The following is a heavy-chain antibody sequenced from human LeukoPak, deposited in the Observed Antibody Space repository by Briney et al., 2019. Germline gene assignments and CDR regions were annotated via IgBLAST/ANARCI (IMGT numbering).Heavy chain of an antibody. CDR2: ISYDGSNK. CDR3: ARASYSSSWYGGSDY. CDR1: GFTFSSYA. D-gene: IGHD6-13*01. V-gene: IGHV3-30-3*01. J-gene: IGHJ4*02. Sequence: GGSLRLSCAASGFTFSSYAMHWVRQAPGKGLEWVAVISYDGSNKYYADSVKGRFTISRDNSKNTLYLQMNSLRAEDTAVYYCARASYSSSWYGGSDYWGQGTLVTVSS.